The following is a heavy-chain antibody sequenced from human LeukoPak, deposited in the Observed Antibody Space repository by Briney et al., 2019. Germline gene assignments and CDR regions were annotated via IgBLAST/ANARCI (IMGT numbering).Heavy chain of an antibody. CDR1: GGSITNLDYY. CDR3: AGRGSSSGTFDI. CDR2: IYTSGGT. D-gene: IGHD3-10*01. Sequence: SETLSLTCTVSGGSITNLDYYWTWIRQPAGKRLEWIGRIYTSGGTNYNPSLKSRVTMSVDRSKNEISLHLASLTAADTALYYCAGRGSSSGTFDIWGPGTFVAVSS. V-gene: IGHV4-61*02. J-gene: IGHJ3*02.